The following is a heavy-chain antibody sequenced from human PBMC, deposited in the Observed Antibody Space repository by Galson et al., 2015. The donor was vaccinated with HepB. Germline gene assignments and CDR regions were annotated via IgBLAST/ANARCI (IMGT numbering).Heavy chain of an antibody. D-gene: IGHD3-3*01. J-gene: IGHJ4*02. CDR3: ATSARPWVRLLEWFLHF. V-gene: IGHV3-15*01. Sequence: SLRLSCAASGFTFGNAWLTWVRQAPGKGLEWVGRIKSKGDGGTTDYAAPVKGRFTISRDDSKNTLYLQMNSLKSEDTAMYYCATSARPWVRLLEWFLHFWGQGTLVTVSS. CDR1: GFTFGNAW. CDR2: IKSKGDGGTT.